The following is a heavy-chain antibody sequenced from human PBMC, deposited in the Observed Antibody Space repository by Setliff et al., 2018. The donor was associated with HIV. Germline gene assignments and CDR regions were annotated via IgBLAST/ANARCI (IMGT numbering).Heavy chain of an antibody. CDR3: AHTYSSSWYNSAFDI. Sequence: GSGPTLVNPTQTLTLTCTFSGFSLSTSGVGVGWIRQPPGKALEWLALIYWDDDKRYSPSLMSRLTFTKDTSKNQVVLTMTNMDPVDTATYYCAHTYSSSWYNSAFDIRGQGTMVTVSS. CDR2: IYWDDDK. D-gene: IGHD6-13*01. V-gene: IGHV2-5*02. CDR1: GFSLSTSGVG. J-gene: IGHJ3*02.